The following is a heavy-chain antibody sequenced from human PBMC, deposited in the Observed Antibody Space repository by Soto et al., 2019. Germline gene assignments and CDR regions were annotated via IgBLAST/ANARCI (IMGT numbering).Heavy chain of an antibody. D-gene: IGHD6-19*01. Sequence: EVQLLESGGGLVQPGGSLRLSCAASGFTFSNYAMTWVRQAPGKGLEWVATITASGVTTYYADSVKGRFTISRDNSKNTLYLQMPNLRAHDTALYYCAKEMIASTVADFFDYWGQGTLVTVSS. CDR2: ITASGVTT. CDR1: GFTFSNYA. J-gene: IGHJ4*02. CDR3: AKEMIASTVADFFDY. V-gene: IGHV3-23*01.